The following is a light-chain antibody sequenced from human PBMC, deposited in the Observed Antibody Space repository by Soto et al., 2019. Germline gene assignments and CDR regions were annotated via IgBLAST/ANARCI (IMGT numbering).Light chain of an antibody. CDR3: AAWDDSLNGQV. CDR1: SSNIGSNT. V-gene: IGLV1-44*01. Sequence: QSVLTQPPSASGTPGQRVTISCSGSSSNIGSNTVNWYQQLPGTAPKLLIYSNNQRPSGVPDRFSGSKSGTSASLAISGLQSEAEADYYCAAWDDSLNGQVFGGGTKLTVL. J-gene: IGLJ3*02. CDR2: SNN.